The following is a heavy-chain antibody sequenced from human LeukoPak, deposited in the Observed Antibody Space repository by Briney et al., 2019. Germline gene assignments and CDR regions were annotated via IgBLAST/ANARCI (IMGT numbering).Heavy chain of an antibody. CDR2: ITSGGGFK. Sequence: GGSVRLSCVGAGFPFSDFHMSWIRQAPGKGLEWVSYITSGGGFKYYADSVKGRFSISRDDSKNSVFLQMNSLRVEDTAVYYCARVRPGSSGSYYRTSWGQGTLVTVFS. V-gene: IGHV3-11*04. J-gene: IGHJ4*02. CDR1: GFPFSDFH. CDR3: ARVRPGSSGSYYRTS. D-gene: IGHD3-22*01.